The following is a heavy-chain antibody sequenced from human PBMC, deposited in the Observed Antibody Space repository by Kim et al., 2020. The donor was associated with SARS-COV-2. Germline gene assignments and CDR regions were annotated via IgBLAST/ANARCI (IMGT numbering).Heavy chain of an antibody. D-gene: IGHD3-22*01. V-gene: IGHV3-9*01. CDR2: ISWNSGSI. Sequence: GGSLRLSCAASGFTFDDYAMHWVRQAPGKGLEWVSGISWNSGSIGYADSVKGRFTISRDNAKNSLYLQMNSLRAEDTALYYCAKDKSEGWLLPYGMDVWG. J-gene: IGHJ6*01. CDR3: AKDKSEGWLLPYGMDV. CDR1: GFTFDDYA.